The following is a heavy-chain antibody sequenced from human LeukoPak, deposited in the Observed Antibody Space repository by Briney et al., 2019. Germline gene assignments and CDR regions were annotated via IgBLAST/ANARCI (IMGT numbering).Heavy chain of an antibody. CDR3: ARRTYYYDSGGPDY. Sequence: PSETLSITCAVSGYSINSGYYWGWIRRLPGKGLEWIGSIYHSGSTYYNPSLKSRVTISVDTSKNQFSLKLSSVTAADTAVYYCARRTYYYDSGGPDYWGQGTQVTVSS. J-gene: IGHJ4*02. V-gene: IGHV4-38-2*01. CDR1: GYSINSGYY. D-gene: IGHD3-22*01. CDR2: IYHSGST.